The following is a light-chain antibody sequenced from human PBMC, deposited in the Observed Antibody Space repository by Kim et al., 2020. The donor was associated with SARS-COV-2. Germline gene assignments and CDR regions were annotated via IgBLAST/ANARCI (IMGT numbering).Light chain of an antibody. V-gene: IGKV1-5*03. CDR2: QAS. CDR3: KQYETYWT. Sequence: DIQMTQSPSTLPAFVGNRVTITCRASQSVDSWLAWYQQKPGKAPKLLIYQASKLASGVPSRFSGSGSGTDFTLTISNLQPDDSAIYYCKQYETYWTFGPGTKVDIK. CDR1: QSVDSW. J-gene: IGKJ1*01.